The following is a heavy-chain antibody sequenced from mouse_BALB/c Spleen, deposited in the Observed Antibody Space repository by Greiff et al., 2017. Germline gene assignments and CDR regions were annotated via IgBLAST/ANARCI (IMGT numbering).Heavy chain of an antibody. J-gene: IGHJ4*01. V-gene: IGHV2-9*02. D-gene: IGHD1-1*01. CDR3: ARDPIYYYGSSAMDY. CDR1: GFSLTSYG. CDR2: IWAGGST. Sequence: VKLQESGPGLVAPSQSLSITCTVSGFSLTSYGVHWVRQPPGKGLEWLGVIWAGGSTNYNSALMSRLSISKDNSKSQVFLKMNSLQTDDTAMYYCARDPIYYYGSSAMDYWGQGTSVTVSS.